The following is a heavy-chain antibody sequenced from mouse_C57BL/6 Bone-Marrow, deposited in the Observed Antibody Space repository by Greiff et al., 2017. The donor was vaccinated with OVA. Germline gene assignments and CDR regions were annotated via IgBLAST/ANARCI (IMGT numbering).Heavy chain of an antibody. CDR2: ISGGGGNT. Sequence: EVKLVESGGGLVKPGGSLKLSCAASGFTFSSYTMSWVRQTPEKRLEWVATISGGGGNTYYPDSVKGRFTISRDNAKNTLYLQMSSLRSEDTALYYCARSYYGSRGGHYAMDYWGQGTSVTVSS. CDR3: ARSYYGSRGGHYAMDY. J-gene: IGHJ4*01. CDR1: GFTFSSYT. D-gene: IGHD1-1*01. V-gene: IGHV5-9*01.